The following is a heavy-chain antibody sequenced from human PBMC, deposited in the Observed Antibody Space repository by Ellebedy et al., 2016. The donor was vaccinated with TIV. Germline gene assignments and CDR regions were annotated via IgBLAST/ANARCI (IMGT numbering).Heavy chain of an antibody. D-gene: IGHD1-14*01. Sequence: ASVKVSXXASGYTFTSYAMHWVRQAPGQRLEWMGWINAGNGNTKYSQKFQGRVTITRDTSASTAYMELSSLRSEDTAVYYCATISGPLDAYFDYWGQGTLVTVSS. CDR3: ATISGPLDAYFDY. J-gene: IGHJ4*02. CDR1: GYTFTSYA. CDR2: INAGNGNT. V-gene: IGHV1-3*01.